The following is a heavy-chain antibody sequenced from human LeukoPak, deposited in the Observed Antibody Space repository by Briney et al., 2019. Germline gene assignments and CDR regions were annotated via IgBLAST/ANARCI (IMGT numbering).Heavy chain of an antibody. CDR2: IFYSGST. D-gene: IGHD6-6*01. J-gene: IGHJ5*02. CDR1: GGSISTSNYY. V-gene: IGHV4-39*07. CDR3: AGVGSKSIAANWFDP. Sequence: PSETLSLTCTVSGGSISTSNYYWGWIRQPPGKGLEWIGNIFYSGSTYYSPSVKSRVTISLDTSRNQFSLKLNSVTAADTAVYYCAGVGSKSIAANWFDPWGQGTLVTVSS.